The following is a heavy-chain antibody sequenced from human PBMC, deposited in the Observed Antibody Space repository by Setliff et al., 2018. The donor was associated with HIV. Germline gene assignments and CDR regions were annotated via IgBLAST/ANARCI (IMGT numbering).Heavy chain of an antibody. V-gene: IGHV4-39*07. CDR2: MHGSGNT. Sequence: ASETLSLTCSVSGGSISDNKYYWSWIRQPPGKGLEWIASMHGSGNTHYNPSLQSRITISMDTSKNQFSLTLSSVTAADTAIYFCMRDGSRTTGMTGYYYGVDVWGQGTTVTVSS. J-gene: IGHJ6*02. CDR3: MRDGSRTTGMTGYYYGVDV. D-gene: IGHD1-1*01. CDR1: GGSISDNKYY.